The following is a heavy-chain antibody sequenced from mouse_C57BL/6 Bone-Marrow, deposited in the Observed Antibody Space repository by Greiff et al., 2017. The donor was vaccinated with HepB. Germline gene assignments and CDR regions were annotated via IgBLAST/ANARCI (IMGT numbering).Heavy chain of an antibody. CDR2: ISNGGGST. J-gene: IGHJ4*01. CDR1: GFTFSDYY. CDR3: ARHGDYDRDYAMDY. V-gene: IGHV5-12*01. D-gene: IGHD2-4*01. Sequence: DVMLVESGGGLVQPGGSLKLSCAASGFTFSDYYMYWVRQTPEKRLEWVAYISNGGGSTYYPDTVKGRFTISRDNAKNTLYLQMSRLKSEDTAMYYCARHGDYDRDYAMDYWGQGTSVTVSS.